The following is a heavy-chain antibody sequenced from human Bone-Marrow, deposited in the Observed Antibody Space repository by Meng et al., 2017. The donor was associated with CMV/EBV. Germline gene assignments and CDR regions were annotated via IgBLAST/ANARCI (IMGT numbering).Heavy chain of an antibody. CDR1: GGSISSGDYY. CDR2: IYYSGST. CDR3: AGSDFWSGLPYK. D-gene: IGHD3-3*01. V-gene: IGHV4-30-4*08. Sequence: LRLSCTVSGGSISSGDYYWSWIRQPPGKGLEWIGYIYYSGSTYYNPSLKSRVTISVDTSKNQFSLKLSSVTAADTAVYYCAGSDFWSGLPYKWGQGTLVTVSS. J-gene: IGHJ4*02.